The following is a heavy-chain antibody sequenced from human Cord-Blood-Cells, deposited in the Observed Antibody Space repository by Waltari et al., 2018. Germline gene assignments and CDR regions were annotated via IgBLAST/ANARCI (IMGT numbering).Heavy chain of an antibody. CDR3: ARDPGFIAARDAFDI. Sequence: QVQLVQSGAEVKKPGSSVTVSCKASGGTFRNYAISWVRQAPGQGLEWMGRIIPIFGTANYAQKFQGRVTITADESTSTAYMELSSLRSEDTAVYYCARDPGFIAARDAFDIWGQGTMVTVSS. J-gene: IGHJ3*02. V-gene: IGHV1-69*18. CDR1: GGTFRNYA. D-gene: IGHD6-6*01. CDR2: IIPIFGTA.